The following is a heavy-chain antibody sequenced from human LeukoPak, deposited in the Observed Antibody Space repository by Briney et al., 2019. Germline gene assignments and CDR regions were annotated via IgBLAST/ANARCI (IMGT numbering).Heavy chain of an antibody. CDR3: ARDPQRGSFDI. CDR2: ISWNGGNT. V-gene: IGHV3-20*04. Sequence: GGSLRLSCAASGFTFDGYGMSWVRQAPGKGLEWVSGISWNGGNTGYADSVKGRLTISRDNAKNSLYLQMNSLRAEDTALYYCARDPQRGSFDIWGQGTMVTVSS. CDR1: GFTFDGYG. D-gene: IGHD5-24*01. J-gene: IGHJ3*02.